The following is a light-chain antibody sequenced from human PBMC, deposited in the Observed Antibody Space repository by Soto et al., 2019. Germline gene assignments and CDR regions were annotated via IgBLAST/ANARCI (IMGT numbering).Light chain of an antibody. CDR3: QQYNSYSGT. CDR2: DAS. J-gene: IGKJ1*01. CDR1: QSISSW. V-gene: IGKV1-5*01. Sequence: DIQMTQSPSTVSASVGDRVTITCRASQSISSWLAWYQQKPGKAPKLLIYDASSLESGVPSRFSGSGSGTEFTLTINSLQPDDFATYYCQQYNSYSGTFGQGTKVDIK.